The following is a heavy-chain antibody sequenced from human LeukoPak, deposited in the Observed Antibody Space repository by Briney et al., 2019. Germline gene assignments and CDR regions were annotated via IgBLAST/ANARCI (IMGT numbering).Heavy chain of an antibody. CDR3: ARDRGSGIHAFDI. Sequence: ASVKVSCKASGYTFTGYYMHWVRQAPGQGLEWMGWINPNSGGTNYAQKFQGRVTMTRDTSISTAYMELSRLRSDDTAVYYCARDRGSGIHAFDIWGQGTMVTVSS. D-gene: IGHD3-10*01. CDR2: INPNSGGT. CDR1: GYTFTGYY. J-gene: IGHJ3*02. V-gene: IGHV1-2*02.